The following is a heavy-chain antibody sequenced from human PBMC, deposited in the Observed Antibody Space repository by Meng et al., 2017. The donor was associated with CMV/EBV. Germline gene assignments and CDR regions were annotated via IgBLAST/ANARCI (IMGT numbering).Heavy chain of an antibody. D-gene: IGHD4-17*01. CDR3: AREVDDYGDGWYFDL. Sequence: QVQLVQSGAEVKKPGSSVKYSCKAPGGTFSSYAIRWVRQAPGQGLEWIGGIIPIFGTANYAQKFQGRVTITADESTSTAYMELSSLRSEDTAVYYCAREVDDYGDGWYFDLWGRGTLVTVSS. CDR1: GGTFSSYA. J-gene: IGHJ2*01. CDR2: IIPIFGTA. V-gene: IGHV1-69*12.